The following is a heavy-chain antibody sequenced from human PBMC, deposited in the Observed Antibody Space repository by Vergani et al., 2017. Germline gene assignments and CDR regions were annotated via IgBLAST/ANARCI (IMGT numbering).Heavy chain of an antibody. CDR2: IYTSGST. D-gene: IGHD3-10*01. V-gene: IGHV4-39*07. J-gene: IGHJ4*02. Sequence: QVQLQESGPGLVKPSETLSLTCTVSGGSISSSSYYWGWIRQPPGKGLEWIGSIYTSGSTNYNPSLKSRVTMSVDTSKNQFSLKLSSVTAADTAVYYCGRGLWFGESYYFDYWGQGTLVTVSS. CDR3: GRGLWFGESYYFDY. CDR1: GGSISSSSYY.